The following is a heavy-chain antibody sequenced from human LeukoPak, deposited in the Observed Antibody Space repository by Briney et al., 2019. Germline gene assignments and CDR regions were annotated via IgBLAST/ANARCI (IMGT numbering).Heavy chain of an antibody. V-gene: IGHV4-34*01. CDR2: VYYSGGT. J-gene: IGHJ4*02. D-gene: IGHD4-17*01. CDR1: AGSFSGYY. Sequence: SETLSLTCAVYAGSFSGYYWSWIRQPPGKGLEWIGSVYYSGGTSDNPSLKSRVTIFVDTSKNQFSLKLISVTAADTAVYFCARGYAYGDTGSFDYWGQGTLVTVSS. CDR3: ARGYAYGDTGSFDY.